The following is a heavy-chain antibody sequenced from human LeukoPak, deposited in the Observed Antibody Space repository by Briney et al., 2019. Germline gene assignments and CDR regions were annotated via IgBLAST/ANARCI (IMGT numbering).Heavy chain of an antibody. Sequence: GGSLRLSCAASGFTFSIYSMNWVRQAPGKGLEWVSSISSSSSYIYYADSVKGRFTISRDNAKNSLYLQMNSLRAEDTAVYYCARSVGAYCGGDCYSIHYFDYWGQGTLVTVSS. V-gene: IGHV3-21*04. J-gene: IGHJ4*02. CDR3: ARSVGAYCGGDCYSIHYFDY. D-gene: IGHD2-21*02. CDR1: GFTFSIYS. CDR2: ISSSSSYI.